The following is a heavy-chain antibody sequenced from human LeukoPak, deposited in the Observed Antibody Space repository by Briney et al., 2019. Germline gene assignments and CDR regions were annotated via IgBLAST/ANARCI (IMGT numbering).Heavy chain of an antibody. J-gene: IGHJ4*02. CDR3: ARGPRYSGYAT. D-gene: IGHD5-12*01. V-gene: IGHV4-39*07. CDR1: GGSISSSSYY. Sequence: SKTLSLTCTVSGGSISSSSYYWDWIRQPPGKGLEWIGSIYYSGSTYYNPSLKSRVTISVDTSKNQFSLKLSSVTAADTAVYYCARGPRYSGYATWGQGTLVTVSS. CDR2: IYYSGST.